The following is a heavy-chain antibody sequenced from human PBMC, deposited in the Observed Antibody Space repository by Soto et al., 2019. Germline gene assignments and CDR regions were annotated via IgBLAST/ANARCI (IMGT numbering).Heavy chain of an antibody. V-gene: IGHV3-15*07. J-gene: IGHJ4*02. D-gene: IGHD4-17*01. CDR1: GFTFSNAW. CDR2: IKSKTDGGTT. Sequence: EVQLVESGGDLVKPGGSLRLSCAASGFTFSNAWMNWVRQAPGKGLEWVGRIKSKTDGGTTDYAAPVKGRFTISRDDSKTTLYLKEKSLKNGDSAVYYGPTVAGGVTSGDYGAYWGQGTLVTVSS. CDR3: PTVAGGVTSGDYGAY.